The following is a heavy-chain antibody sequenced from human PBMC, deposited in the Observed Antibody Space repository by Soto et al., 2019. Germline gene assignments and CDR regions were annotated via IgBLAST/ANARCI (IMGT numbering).Heavy chain of an antibody. D-gene: IGHD4-17*01. J-gene: IGHJ4*02. V-gene: IGHV4-31*03. CDR3: ARRYGASFDY. CDR1: GGSISSGGYY. Sequence: SETLSLTCTVSGGSISSGGYYWSWIRQHPGKGLEWIGYIYYSGSTYYNPSLKSRVTISADTSKNQFSLKLSSVTAADTAVYYCARRYGASFDYWGQGTLVTVSS. CDR2: IYYSGST.